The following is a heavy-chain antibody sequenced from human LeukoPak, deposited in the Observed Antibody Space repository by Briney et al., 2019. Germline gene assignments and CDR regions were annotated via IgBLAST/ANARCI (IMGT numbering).Heavy chain of an antibody. D-gene: IGHD3-3*01. CDR2: ISYHGSNQ. V-gene: IGHV3-30*18. J-gene: IGHJ4*02. CDR3: AKVPGGLEWADFDY. Sequence: LSLTCTVSGGSISSSSYYWGWVRQPPGKGLEWVAVISYHGSNQYYIDSVKGRFTISRDNSKDTVYLQMNSLRPDDTAVYYCAKVPGGLEWADFDYWGQGTLVTVSS. CDR1: GGSISSSSYY.